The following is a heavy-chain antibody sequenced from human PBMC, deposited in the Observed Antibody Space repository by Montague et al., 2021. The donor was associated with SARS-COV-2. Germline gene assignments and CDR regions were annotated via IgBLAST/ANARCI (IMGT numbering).Heavy chain of an antibody. CDR1: GFTFSSYS. CDR3: ARDTLDYGLWSSGSYYNAYYYYGMDV. J-gene: IGHJ6*02. Sequence: SLRLSCAASGFTFSSYSMNWVRQAPGKGLEWVSSISSSSYIYYADSVKGRFTISRDNAKNSLYLQMNSLRAEDTAVYYCARDTLDYGLWSSGSYYNAYYYYGMDVWGQGTTVTVSS. V-gene: IGHV3-21*01. D-gene: IGHD3-10*01. CDR2: ISSSSYI.